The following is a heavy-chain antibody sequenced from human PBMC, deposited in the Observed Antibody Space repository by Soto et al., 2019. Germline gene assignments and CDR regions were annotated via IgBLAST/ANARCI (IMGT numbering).Heavy chain of an antibody. D-gene: IGHD6-25*01. CDR2: INPDSGGT. V-gene: IGHV1-2*02. Sequence: ASVKVSCKASGYTFTRYYMHWVRQAPGQGLEWMGWINPDSGGTNYAQKFQGRVTVTRDTSISTAYMELSSLRSDDTALYYCARRLTNSWIYYYGMDVWGQWTTVTVSS. CDR3: ARRLTNSWIYYYGMDV. CDR1: GYTFTRYY. J-gene: IGHJ6*02.